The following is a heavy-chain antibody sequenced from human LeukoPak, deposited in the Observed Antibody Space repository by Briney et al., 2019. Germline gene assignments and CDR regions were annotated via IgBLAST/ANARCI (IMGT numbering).Heavy chain of an antibody. V-gene: IGHV1-69*13. CDR1: GYTFTGYY. D-gene: IGHD5-18*01. Sequence: ASVKVSCKASGYTFTGYYMHWVRQAPGQGLEWMGGIIPIFGTANYAQKFQGRVTITADESTSTAYMELSSLRSEDTAVYYCARDEGGYSSPSLRGDWFDPWGQGTLVTVSS. CDR3: ARDEGGYSSPSLRGDWFDP. J-gene: IGHJ5*02. CDR2: IIPIFGTA.